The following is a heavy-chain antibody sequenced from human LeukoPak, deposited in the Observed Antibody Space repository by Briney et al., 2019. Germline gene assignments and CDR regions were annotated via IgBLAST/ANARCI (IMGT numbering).Heavy chain of an antibody. CDR1: GGSISSYY. CDR3: ASNYYGSGSLDY. D-gene: IGHD3-10*01. CDR2: IYYSGST. J-gene: IGHJ4*02. Sequence: SETLSFTCTGSGGSISSYYWSWIRQPPGKGLEGIGYIYYSGSTNYNPSLKSRVTISVDTSKNQFSLKVSSVTAADTAVYYCASNYYGSGSLDYWGQGNLVTVSS. V-gene: IGHV4-59*08.